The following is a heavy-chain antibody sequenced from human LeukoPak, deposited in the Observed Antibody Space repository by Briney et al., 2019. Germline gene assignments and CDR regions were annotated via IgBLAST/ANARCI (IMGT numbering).Heavy chain of an antibody. Sequence: SVKVSCKASGGTFSSYAIIWVRQAPGQGLEWMGRIIPILGIANYAQKFQGRVTITADKSTSTAYMELSSLRSEDTAVYYCARDDPRASAFDIWGQGTMVTVSS. CDR1: GGTFSSYA. CDR3: ARDDPRASAFDI. J-gene: IGHJ3*02. V-gene: IGHV1-69*04. CDR2: IIPILGIA.